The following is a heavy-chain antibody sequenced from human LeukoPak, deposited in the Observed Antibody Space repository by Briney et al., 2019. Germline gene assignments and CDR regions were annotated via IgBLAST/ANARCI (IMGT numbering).Heavy chain of an antibody. CDR3: AKDHPTTGHAFDI. Sequence: GGSLRLSCAASGFTFNNAWMSWVRQAPGKGLEWVSAISGSGGSTHYADSVKGRFTISRDNSKNTLYLQMNSLRAEDTAVYYCAKDHPTTGHAFDIWGQGTMVTVSS. CDR2: ISGSGGST. V-gene: IGHV3-23*01. D-gene: IGHD1-14*01. J-gene: IGHJ3*02. CDR1: GFTFNNAW.